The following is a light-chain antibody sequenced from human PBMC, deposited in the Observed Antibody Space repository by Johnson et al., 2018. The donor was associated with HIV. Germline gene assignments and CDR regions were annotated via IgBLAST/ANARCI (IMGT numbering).Light chain of an antibody. J-gene: IGLJ1*01. CDR1: SSNIGNNY. CDR3: GTWDTSLGAQYV. CDR2: ENN. Sequence: QSVLTQPPSVSAAPGQKVTISCSGSSSNIGNNYVSWYQQLPGTAPKLLIYENNKRPSGLPDRFSGSQSGTSATLAITGLQTGDEADYYCGTWDTSLGAQYVFGSGTKVTVL. V-gene: IGLV1-51*02.